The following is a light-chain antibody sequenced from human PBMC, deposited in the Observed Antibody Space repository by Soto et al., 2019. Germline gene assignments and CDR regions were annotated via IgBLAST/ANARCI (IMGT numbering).Light chain of an antibody. J-gene: IGKJ4*01. CDR1: QSVSSN. CDR2: GAS. V-gene: IGKV3D-15*01. CDR3: QQYNNWPLT. Sequence: VLSKSPGTLSLSPGERATLSCRASQSVSSNLAWYQQKPGQAPRLLIYGASTRATGIPARFSGSGSGTEFTLTISSLQSEDFAVYYCQQYNNWPLTSGGGTKADI.